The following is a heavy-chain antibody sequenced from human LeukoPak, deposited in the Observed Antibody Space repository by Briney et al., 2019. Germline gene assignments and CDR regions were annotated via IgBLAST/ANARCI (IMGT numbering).Heavy chain of an antibody. CDR3: ARRQRWLRELVPYYYYDMDV. J-gene: IGHJ6*03. CDR2: IYDSGSI. V-gene: IGHV4-30-4*08. D-gene: IGHD5-24*01. Sequence: PSETLSLTCTVSGGSISSGDYYWSWIRQPPGKGLVWIRYIYDSGSIYYNPSLNRRVTISVDTSKNQFSLKLSSVTAADTAVYYCARRQRWLRELVPYYYYDMDVWGKGTTVTVSS. CDR1: GGSISSGDYY.